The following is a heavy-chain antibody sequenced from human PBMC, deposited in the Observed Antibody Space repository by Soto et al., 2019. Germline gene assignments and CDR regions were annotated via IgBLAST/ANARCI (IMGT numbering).Heavy chain of an antibody. CDR3: AKDKFGWFGEFHWFDP. D-gene: IGHD3-10*01. J-gene: IGHJ5*02. V-gene: IGHV3-23*01. CDR2: ISGSGGST. Sequence: GGSLRLSCAASGFTFSSYAMSWVRQAPGKGLEWVSAISGSGGSTYYADSVKGRFTISRDNSKNTLYLQMNSLRAEDTAVYYCAKDKFGWFGEFHWFDPWGQGTLVTVSS. CDR1: GFTFSSYA.